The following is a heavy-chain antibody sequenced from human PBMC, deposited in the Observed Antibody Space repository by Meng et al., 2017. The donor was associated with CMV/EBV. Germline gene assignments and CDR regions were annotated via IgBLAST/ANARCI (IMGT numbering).Heavy chain of an antibody. CDR3: ARDRAAAGSYYYYYGMDV. V-gene: IGHV1-3*02. CDR2: SNAGNGNT. J-gene: IGHJ6*02. D-gene: IGHD6-13*01. CDR1: GYTFTSYA. Sequence: ASVKVSCKASGYTFTSYAMHWVRQAPGQRLEWMGWSNAGNGNTKYSQEFQGRVTITRDTSASTAYMELRSLRSDDTAVYYCARDRAAAGSYYYYYGMDVWGQGTTVTVSS.